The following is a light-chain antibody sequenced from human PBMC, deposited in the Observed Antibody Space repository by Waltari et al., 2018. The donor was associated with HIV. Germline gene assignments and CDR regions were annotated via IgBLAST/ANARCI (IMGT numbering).Light chain of an antibody. CDR3: QQYNNWPESYT. V-gene: IGKV3-15*01. CDR2: DAA. CDR1: QSISSN. J-gene: IGKJ2*01. Sequence: EIVMTQSPATLSVSPGERATLSCRASQSISSNLAWYQQRPGQAPRLLIYDAASRATGIPARVSGSGSETEFTLTINSLQSEDFAVYYCQQYNNWPESYTFGQGTKLEIK.